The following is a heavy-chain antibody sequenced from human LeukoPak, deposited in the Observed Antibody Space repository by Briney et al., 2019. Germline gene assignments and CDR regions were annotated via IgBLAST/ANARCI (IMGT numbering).Heavy chain of an antibody. CDR3: ARETFAVLRYFDQELTDYYMDV. Sequence: SVKVSCKASGGTFSSYAISWVRQAPGQGLEWMGGIIPIFGTANYAQKFQGRVTITADESTSTAYMELSSLRSEDTAVYYCARETFAVLRYFDQELTDYYMDVWGKGTTVTISS. CDR2: IIPIFGTA. V-gene: IGHV1-69*13. CDR1: GGTFSSYA. D-gene: IGHD3-9*01. J-gene: IGHJ6*03.